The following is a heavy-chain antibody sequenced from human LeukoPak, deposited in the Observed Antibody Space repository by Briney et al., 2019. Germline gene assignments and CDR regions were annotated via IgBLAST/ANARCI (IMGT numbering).Heavy chain of an antibody. CDR3: ARLSLAVAGSVFDY. J-gene: IGHJ4*02. CDR2: ISTYNGNT. Sequence: ASVKVSCKASGYTFTSYGISWVRQAPGQGLEWMGWISTYNGNTNYAQKLQGRVSMTTDTSTSTAYMELRSLRSDDTAVYYCARLSLAVAGSVFDYWGQGTLVTVSS. D-gene: IGHD6-19*01. CDR1: GYTFTSYG. V-gene: IGHV1-18*01.